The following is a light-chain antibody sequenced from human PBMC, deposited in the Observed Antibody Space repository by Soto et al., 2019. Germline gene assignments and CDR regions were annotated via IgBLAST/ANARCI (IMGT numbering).Light chain of an antibody. J-gene: IGKJ5*01. CDR1: HSVSSSY. CDR2: DAS. V-gene: IGKV3-20*01. Sequence: EIVLTQSPGTLSLSPGERATLSCRASHSVSSSYLACYQQKPGQAPRLLIYDASSRANGTPDRFRGSGSATEFTLFISRLEPADFAVYYCQQYDGSPPITFGQGTRLEIK. CDR3: QQYDGSPPIT.